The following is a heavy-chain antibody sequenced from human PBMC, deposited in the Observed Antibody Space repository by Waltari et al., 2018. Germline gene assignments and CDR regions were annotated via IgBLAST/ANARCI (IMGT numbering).Heavy chain of an antibody. CDR2: ISYDGSNK. Sequence: QVQLVESGGGVVQPGRSLRLSCAASGFTFSSYAMHWVRQAPGKGLEWVAVISYDGSNKYYVDSVKGGLTIPRDNYKNTLYLQMNSLRAEDTAVYYCARGGDSSGYYFPDDAFDIWGQGTMVTVSS. CDR3: ARGGDSSGYYFPDDAFDI. CDR1: GFTFSSYA. J-gene: IGHJ3*02. D-gene: IGHD3-22*01. V-gene: IGHV3-30-3*01.